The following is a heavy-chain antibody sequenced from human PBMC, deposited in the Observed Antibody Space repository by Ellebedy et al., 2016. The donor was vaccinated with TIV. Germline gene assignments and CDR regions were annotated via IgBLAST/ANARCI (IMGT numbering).Heavy chain of an antibody. CDR3: ARDGGPIAAAAED. CDR2: ITGISSTI. J-gene: IGHJ4*02. V-gene: IGHV3-48*04. CDR1: GFTFSSYS. Sequence: GESLKISCAASGFTFSSYSLNLFPQAPGKVLEWVSYITGISSTIYYADSVKGRFTISRDNAKNSLYLQMNSLRAEDTAVYYCARDGGPIAAAAEDWGKGTLGTVSS. D-gene: IGHD6-13*01.